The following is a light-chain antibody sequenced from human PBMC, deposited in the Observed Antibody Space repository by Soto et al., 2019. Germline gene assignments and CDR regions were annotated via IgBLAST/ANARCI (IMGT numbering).Light chain of an antibody. J-gene: IGKJ1*01. Sequence: EIVLTQSPGTLSLSPGERATLSCMASQSVSAYLAWYQQKPGQAPRLLIYDASNGATGIPARFSGSGSGTEFTLTISSLQSEDFAVYYCQQYNNWPWTFGQGTKVDIK. V-gene: IGKV3D-15*01. CDR2: DAS. CDR3: QQYNNWPWT. CDR1: QSVSAY.